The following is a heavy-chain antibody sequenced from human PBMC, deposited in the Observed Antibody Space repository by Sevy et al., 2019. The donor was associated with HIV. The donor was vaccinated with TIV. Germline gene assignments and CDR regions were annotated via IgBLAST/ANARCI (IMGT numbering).Heavy chain of an antibody. Sequence: ASVKVSGKASGYTFTGYYMHWVRQAPGQGLEWMGRINHNSGGTNYAQKFQGRVTMTRDTSISTAYMELSRLRSDDTAVYYCARDLDSSGYIPRDYWGQGTLVTVSS. CDR3: ARDLDSSGYIPRDY. J-gene: IGHJ4*02. D-gene: IGHD3-22*01. CDR2: INHNSGGT. V-gene: IGHV1-2*06. CDR1: GYTFTGYY.